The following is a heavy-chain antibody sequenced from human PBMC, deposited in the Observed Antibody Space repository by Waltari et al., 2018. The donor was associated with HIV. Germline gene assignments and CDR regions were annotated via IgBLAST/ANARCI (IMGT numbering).Heavy chain of an antibody. D-gene: IGHD2-2*01. Sequence: EVQLVESGGGLIQPGGSMRLSCAVSGLIVSHTYMNWVRLVPGKGLEWVSVIYNTGPTYYADSVKGRFTISRDNYKNTLYLQMNSLRVEDTAVYYCARGGRSSTTWEEFDPWGQGTLVTVSS. J-gene: IGHJ5*02. V-gene: IGHV3-53*01. CDR1: GLIVSHTY. CDR3: ARGGRSSTTWEEFDP. CDR2: IYNTGPT.